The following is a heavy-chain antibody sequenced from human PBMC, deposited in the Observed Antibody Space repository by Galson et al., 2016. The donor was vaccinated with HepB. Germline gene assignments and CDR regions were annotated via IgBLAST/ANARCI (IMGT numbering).Heavy chain of an antibody. CDR1: GGSISSSSSY. CDR3: ATQTLLWFGEGDF. Sequence: ETLSLPCTVSGGSISSSSSYWGWIRQPPGKGLEWIGSIHYSGRTSYTPSLKSRVTMSVATSTNQFSLRLTSVTAADTAVYYCATQTLLWFGEGDFWGQGTLVTVSS. V-gene: IGHV4-39*01. J-gene: IGHJ4*02. CDR2: IHYSGRT. D-gene: IGHD3-10*01.